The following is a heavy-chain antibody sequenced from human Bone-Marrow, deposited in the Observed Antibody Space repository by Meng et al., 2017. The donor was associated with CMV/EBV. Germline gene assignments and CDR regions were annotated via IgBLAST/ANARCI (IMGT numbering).Heavy chain of an antibody. D-gene: IGHD3-9*01. Sequence: SVKVSCKASGGTLSSYPISWVRQAPGQGLEWMGGIIPIFGTTNSAQKFRGRVTITTDESTSTAYMELSSLRSEDTAVYYCARDAYYDILTNYYTLGAFDIWGQGTMVTVSS. V-gene: IGHV1-69*05. CDR2: IIPIFGTT. J-gene: IGHJ3*02. CDR3: ARDAYYDILTNYYTLGAFDI. CDR1: GGTLSSYP.